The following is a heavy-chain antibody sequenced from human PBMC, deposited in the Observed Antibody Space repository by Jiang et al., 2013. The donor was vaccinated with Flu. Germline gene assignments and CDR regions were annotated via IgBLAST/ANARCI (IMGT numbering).Heavy chain of an antibody. J-gene: IGHJ4*02. D-gene: IGHD3-16*02. V-gene: IGHV4-4*07. CDR2: IYTSGSGNT. Sequence: KGLEWLGCIYTSGSGNTNYNPSLQSRLIMSLDTSKNQFTLKLSSVTAADTAVYYCARGDYVWGSYRLVDYWGQGTLVTVSS. CDR3: ARGDYVWGSYRLVDY.